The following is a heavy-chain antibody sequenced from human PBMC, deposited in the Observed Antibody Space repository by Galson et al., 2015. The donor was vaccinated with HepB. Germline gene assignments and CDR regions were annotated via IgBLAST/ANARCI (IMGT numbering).Heavy chain of an antibody. J-gene: IGHJ4*02. CDR2: IVPLFVTA. Sequence: SVKVSCKASGGTFSNYAFEWVRQAPGQGLEWMGRIVPLFVTANYAQKFQGRLTITADESASTAYMELSSLTSEDSAFYYCAREADYSSSLAVYWGQGTLVTVSP. D-gene: IGHD3-22*01. CDR3: AREADYSSSLAVY. CDR1: GGTFSNYA. V-gene: IGHV1-69*13.